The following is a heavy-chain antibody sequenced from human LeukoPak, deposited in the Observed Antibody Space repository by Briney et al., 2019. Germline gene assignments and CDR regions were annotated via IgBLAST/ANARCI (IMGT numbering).Heavy chain of an antibody. D-gene: IGHD3-10*01. J-gene: IGHJ5*02. CDR3: ARHGSGTSLALYP. V-gene: IGHV4-59*08. Sequence: SETLSLTCTVSGGSMSSYYWSWIRQSPGKGLEWVGYISYSGTTNYNPSLKSRDTISLGTSKNRFSPNLTSVTAADTAVYYCARHGSGTSLALYPWGQGTLVTVSS. CDR1: GGSMSSYY. CDR2: ISYSGTT.